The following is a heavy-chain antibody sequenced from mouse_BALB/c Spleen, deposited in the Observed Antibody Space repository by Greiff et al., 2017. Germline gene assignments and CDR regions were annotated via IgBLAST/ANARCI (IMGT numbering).Heavy chain of an antibody. CDR1: GLSLTSYG. CDR2: IWAGRST. CDR3: ASYAMDY. J-gene: IGHJ4*01. Sequence: VKVVESGPGLVAPSQSLSITCTVSGLSLTSYGVHWVRQPPGKDLAWLGGIWAGRSTNYNSAIMSSLSISKDNSKSQVFLKMDSLQTDDTARYYCASYAMDYWGQGTLVTVSA. V-gene: IGHV2-9*02.